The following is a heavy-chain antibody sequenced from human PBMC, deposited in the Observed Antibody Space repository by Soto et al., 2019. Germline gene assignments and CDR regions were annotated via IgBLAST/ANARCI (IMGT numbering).Heavy chain of an antibody. CDR1: GYTFTSYY. CDR2: INPSGGST. Sequence: ASVKVSCKASGYTFTSYYMHWVRQAPGQGLEWMGIINPSGGSTSYAQKFQGRVTMTMDTSTSTVYMELSSLRSEDTAVYYCARKDRFGADIVVVVAAMKYWGQGTLVTVSS. J-gene: IGHJ4*02. V-gene: IGHV1-46*01. CDR3: ARKDRFGADIVVVVAAMKY. D-gene: IGHD2-15*01.